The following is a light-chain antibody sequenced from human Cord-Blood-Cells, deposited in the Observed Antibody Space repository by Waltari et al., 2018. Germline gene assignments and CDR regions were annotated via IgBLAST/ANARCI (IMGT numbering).Light chain of an antibody. CDR3: QQSYSTPRT. Sequence: IQMPQSPSSPSASVGARVTITCRASQSISSYLNWYQQKPGKAPKLLIYAASSLQSGVPSRFSGSGSGTDFTLTISSLQPEDFATYYCQQSYSTPRTFGQGTKVEIK. V-gene: IGKV1-39*01. CDR2: AAS. J-gene: IGKJ1*01. CDR1: QSISSY.